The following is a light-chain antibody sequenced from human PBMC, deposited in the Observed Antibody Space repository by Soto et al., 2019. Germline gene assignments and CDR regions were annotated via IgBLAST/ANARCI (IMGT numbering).Light chain of an antibody. J-gene: IGLJ3*02. V-gene: IGLV1-51*01. Sequence: QSVLTQPPSVSAATGQKVTISCSGSSSNVGNNIVSWYQQLPGAVPKLLIYANDKRPSGIPDRLSGSKAGTSATLGITGLQTGDEAYYYCATWDTSLSAVVFGGGTKLTVL. CDR3: ATWDTSLSAVV. CDR2: AND. CDR1: SSNVGNNI.